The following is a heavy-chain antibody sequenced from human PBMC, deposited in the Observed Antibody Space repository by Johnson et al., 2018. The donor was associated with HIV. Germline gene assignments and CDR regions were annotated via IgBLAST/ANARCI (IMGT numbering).Heavy chain of an antibody. V-gene: IGHV3-7*05. Sequence: AQLVESGGGLVQPGGSLRLSCAASGSTFSSYWMSWVRQAPGKGLEWVANIKQDGREKYYVGSVKGRFTISRDNAKNSLYLQMNSLRAEDTAVYYCARYEGNYVAFDIWGQGTMVTVSS. CDR2: IKQDGREK. CDR1: GSTFSSYW. J-gene: IGHJ3*02. D-gene: IGHD1-7*01. CDR3: ARYEGNYVAFDI.